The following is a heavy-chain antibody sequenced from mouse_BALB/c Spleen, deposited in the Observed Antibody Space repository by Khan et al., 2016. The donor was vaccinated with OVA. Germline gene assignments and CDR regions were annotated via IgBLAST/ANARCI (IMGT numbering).Heavy chain of an antibody. V-gene: IGHV3-1*02. D-gene: IGHD2-1*01. Sequence: EVQLVELGPDLVKPSQSLSLTCTVTGYSITSGYSWHWIRQIPGNKLEWMGYIHYSGSINYNPSLKSRIPITRDTSTNQSFLQLSSVTTEDTATYYCARDGNYMDYWGQGTSVTVSS. CDR1: GYSITSGYS. CDR2: IHYSGSI. CDR3: ARDGNYMDY. J-gene: IGHJ4*01.